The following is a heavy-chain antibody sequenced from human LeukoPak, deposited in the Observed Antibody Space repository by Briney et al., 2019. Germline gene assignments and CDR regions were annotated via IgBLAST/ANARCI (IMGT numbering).Heavy chain of an antibody. Sequence: PGGSLRLSCAASGFTSITYGMHWVRQAPGKGLEWVAFIRYDGSSKYYADSVKGRFTISRDNSKNTLYLQMNSLRAEDTAVYYCAKKGLVMSMDYWGQGTLVTVSS. CDR2: IRYDGSSK. J-gene: IGHJ4*02. CDR1: GFTSITYG. CDR3: AKKGLVMSMDY. V-gene: IGHV3-30*02. D-gene: IGHD3-22*01.